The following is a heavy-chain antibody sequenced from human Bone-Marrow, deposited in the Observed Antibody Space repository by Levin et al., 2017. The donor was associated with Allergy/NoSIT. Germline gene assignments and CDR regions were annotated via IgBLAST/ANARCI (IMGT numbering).Heavy chain of an antibody. V-gene: IGHV1-2*02. D-gene: IGHD3-22*01. Sequence: PGGSLRLSCKASGYTFTGYYMHWVRQAPGQGLEWMGWINPNSGGTNYAQKFQGRVTMTRDTSISTAYMELSRLRSDDTAVYYCASSQIDSSGYYPDYWGQGTLVTVSS. CDR3: ASSQIDSSGYYPDY. CDR2: INPNSGGT. CDR1: GYTFTGYY. J-gene: IGHJ4*02.